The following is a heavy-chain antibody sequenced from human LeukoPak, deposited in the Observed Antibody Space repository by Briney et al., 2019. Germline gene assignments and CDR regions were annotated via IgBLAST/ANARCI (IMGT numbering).Heavy chain of an antibody. V-gene: IGHV3-30-3*01. Sequence: GRSLRLSCAASGFTFSSYAMHWVRQAPGKGLEWVAVISYDGSNKYYADSVKGRFTISRDNSKNTLYPQMNSLRAEDTAVYYCARSPPNNYFDYWGQGTLVTVSS. CDR2: ISYDGSNK. CDR3: ARSPPNNYFDY. CDR1: GFTFSSYA. J-gene: IGHJ4*02.